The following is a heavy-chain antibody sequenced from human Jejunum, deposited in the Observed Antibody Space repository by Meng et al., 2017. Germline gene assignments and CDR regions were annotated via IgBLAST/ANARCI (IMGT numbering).Heavy chain of an antibody. V-gene: IGHV2-5*02. CDR3: ARRLGPNGRDWDVGYFDS. J-gene: IGHJ4*02. CDR1: GFSISTSGVG. D-gene: IGHD1-1*01. CDR2: IYWDDDK. Sequence: SGPMLVTSTQPLTLTCTLSGFSISTSGVGVGWIRQPPGKVLEYLAVIYWDDDKRYNPSLKTRLTITKATSKNEVALEMTDMDPVDTATYFCARRLGPNGRDWDVGYFDSWGPGMLVTVSS.